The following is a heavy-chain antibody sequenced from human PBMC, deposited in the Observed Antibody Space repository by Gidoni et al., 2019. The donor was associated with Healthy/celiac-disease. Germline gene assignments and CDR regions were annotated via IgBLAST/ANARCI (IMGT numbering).Heavy chain of an antibody. D-gene: IGHD6-19*01. CDR1: GGSISSSSYY. CDR3: ARLVYSSGWDY. J-gene: IGHJ4*02. CDR2: IYYSGST. Sequence: QLQLQESGPGLVKPSETLSLTCTVSGGSISSSSYYWGWIRQPPGKVLEWIGSIYYSGSTYYNPSLKSRVTISVDTSKNQFSLKLSSVTAADTAVYYCARLVYSSGWDYWGQGTLVTVS. V-gene: IGHV4-39*01.